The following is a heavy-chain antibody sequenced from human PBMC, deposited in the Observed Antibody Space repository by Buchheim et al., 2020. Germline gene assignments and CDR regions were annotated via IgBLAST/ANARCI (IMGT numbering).Heavy chain of an antibody. V-gene: IGHV3-23*01. CDR3: AARDQPSGYYHSLDY. CDR2: ISGSGDST. CDR1: GFTFSSYA. D-gene: IGHD3-22*01. Sequence: EVQLLESGGGLVQPGGSLRLSCAASGFTFSSYAMSWVRQAPGKGLEWISAISGSGDSTYYADSVKGRFTISRDNSRNTVYLQVNSLRAEDTAVYYCAARDQPSGYYHSLDYWGQGTL. J-gene: IGHJ4*02.